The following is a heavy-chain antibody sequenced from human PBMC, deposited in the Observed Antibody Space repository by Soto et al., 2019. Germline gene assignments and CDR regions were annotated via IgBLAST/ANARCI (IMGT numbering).Heavy chain of an antibody. D-gene: IGHD4-17*01. V-gene: IGHV3-7*03. CDR2: IKCDGSEK. J-gene: IGHJ6*02. CDR1: GFTFSSYG. Sequence: GSLRLSCAASGFTFSSYGMHWVRQAPGKGLEWVADIKCDGSEKYYVDSVKGRLTISRDNAKNSLYLQVNSLRAEDKTVYYCVRDRPTVTTTSLSGWHYYYYGMEVWGQGTTVTVSS. CDR3: VRDRPTVTTTSLSGWHYYYYGMEV.